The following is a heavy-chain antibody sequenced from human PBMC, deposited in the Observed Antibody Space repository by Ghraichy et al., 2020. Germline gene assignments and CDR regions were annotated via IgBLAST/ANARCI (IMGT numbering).Heavy chain of an antibody. CDR3: ARDCCSGYFRGHFDS. Sequence: GESLNISCAASGFTFSSYAMHWVRQAPGKGLEWVALISYDGSHEYYADSVRGRFTISRDKSRDTLSLQMNSLRPEDTALYYCARDCCSGYFRGHFDSWGQGTLVTVSS. CDR2: ISYDGSHE. D-gene: IGHD3-22*01. CDR1: GFTFSSYA. J-gene: IGHJ4*02. V-gene: IGHV3-30-3*01.